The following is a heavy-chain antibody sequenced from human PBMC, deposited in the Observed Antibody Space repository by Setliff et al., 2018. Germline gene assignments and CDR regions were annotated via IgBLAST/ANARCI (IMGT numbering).Heavy chain of an antibody. CDR2: ISPYNGNT. CDR3: ARAGSAPAGRKGILEY. Sequence: ASVKVSCKASGYRFTTYGINWVRQAPGQGLEWMGWISPYNGNTKYAQKFQGRVTMTADTSTSTAYMELRSLRFDDTAVYYCARAGSAPAGRKGILEYWGQGSLVT. CDR1: GYRFTTYG. D-gene: IGHD6-13*01. J-gene: IGHJ4*02. V-gene: IGHV1-18*01.